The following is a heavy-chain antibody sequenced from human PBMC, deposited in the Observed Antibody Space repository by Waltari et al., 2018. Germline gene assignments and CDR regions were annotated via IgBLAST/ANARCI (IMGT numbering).Heavy chain of an antibody. CDR1: GFTFSQFE. V-gene: IGHV3-48*03. D-gene: IGHD3-10*01. CDR2: ISTTSDTV. Sequence: QLVESGGALVQPGGSLRLSCEASGFTFSQFEMNWVRQAPGKGLEWISYISTTSDTVHYAGSVRGRFIVSRDNSKNSLFLQMHSLRVEDTGVYYCARENKRVHLFQNWGRGTLVSVSS. CDR3: ARENKRVHLFQN. J-gene: IGHJ4*02.